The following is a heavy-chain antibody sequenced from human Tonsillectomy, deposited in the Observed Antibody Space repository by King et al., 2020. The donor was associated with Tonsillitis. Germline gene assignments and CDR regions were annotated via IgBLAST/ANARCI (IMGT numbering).Heavy chain of an antibody. D-gene: IGHD3-9*01. J-gene: IGHJ4*02. CDR2: ISPYNGNT. CDR1: GYSFTSYG. CDR3: ARDLNYDIVTSIYMGIDY. V-gene: IGHV1-18*01. Sequence: QLVQSGGEVKKPGASVKVSCKASGYSFTSYGISWVRQAPGQGLEWMGWISPYNGNTKYAQKFQGRVTMTTDTSTTTAYMELRSLRSDDTAVYYCARDLNYDIVTSIYMGIDYWGQGTLVTVSS.